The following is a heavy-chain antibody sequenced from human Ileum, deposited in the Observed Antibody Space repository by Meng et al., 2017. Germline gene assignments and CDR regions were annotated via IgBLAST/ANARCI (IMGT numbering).Heavy chain of an antibody. V-gene: IGHV2-5*01. J-gene: IGHJ3*02. Sequence: SCPTLVKPTQTLTLTCTFSGFSLSTIGVTVGWIRQPPGKALESLSIIYWNDDKRYSPSLKSRLTIAKDTSKDQVVLTMTNMDPVDTATYYCTHMAYTTAWTNAFDIWGQGTLVTVSS. D-gene: IGHD2-2*02. CDR3: THMAYTTAWTNAFDI. CDR1: GFSLSTIGVT. CDR2: IYWNDDK.